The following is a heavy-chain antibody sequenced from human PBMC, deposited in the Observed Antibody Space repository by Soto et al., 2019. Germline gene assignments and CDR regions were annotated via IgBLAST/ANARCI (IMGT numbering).Heavy chain of an antibody. Sequence: GESLKISCKGSGYSFTTYWIGWVRQLPGQGLEWMGVMFPGDSDTRYSPSFQGQVTMSADPSTNTAYLEWSSLKAADSAMYYCARVPDSRLGTMDVWGKGTTLAFSS. CDR2: MFPGDSDT. CDR3: ARVPDSRLGTMDV. D-gene: IGHD6-13*01. V-gene: IGHV5-51*01. J-gene: IGHJ6*04. CDR1: GYSFTTYW.